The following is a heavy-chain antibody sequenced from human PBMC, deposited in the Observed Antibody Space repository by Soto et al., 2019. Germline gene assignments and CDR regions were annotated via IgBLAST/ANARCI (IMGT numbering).Heavy chain of an antibody. CDR2: IYYSGST. V-gene: IGHV4-59*01. CDR1: GGSISGYY. D-gene: IGHD3-3*01. CDR3: ARSLFGVVISWFDP. J-gene: IGHJ5*02. Sequence: SETLSLTCTVSGGSISGYYWSWIRQPPGKGLEWIGYIYYSGSTNYNPSLKSRVTISVDTSKNQFSLKLSSVTAADTAVYYCARSLFGVVISWFDPWGQGTLVTVSS.